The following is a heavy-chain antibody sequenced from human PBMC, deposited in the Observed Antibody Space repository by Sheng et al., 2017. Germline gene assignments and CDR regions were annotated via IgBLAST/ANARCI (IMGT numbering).Heavy chain of an antibody. Sequence: QVQLVQSGAEVKKPGASVKVSCKASGYTFTSYGISWVRQAPGQGLEWMGWISAYNGNTNYAQKLQGRVTMTTDTSTSTAYMELRSLRSDDTAVYYCASGGITMVRGVISPYYYYMDVWGKGTTVTVSS. D-gene: IGHD3-10*01. CDR3: ASGGITMVRGVISPYYYYMDV. CDR2: ISAYNGNT. V-gene: IGHV1-18*01. CDR1: GYTFTSYG. J-gene: IGHJ6*03.